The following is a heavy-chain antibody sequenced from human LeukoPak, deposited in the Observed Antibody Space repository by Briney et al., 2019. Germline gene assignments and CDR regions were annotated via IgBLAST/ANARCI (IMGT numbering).Heavy chain of an antibody. CDR1: GGSISSSSYF. CDR2: IFYSGST. J-gene: IGHJ4*02. D-gene: IGHD4-17*01. CDR3: ARQMNTVTADY. Sequence: PSGTLSLTCTVSGGSISSSSYFWGWIRQPPGKGLEWIGSIFYSGSTYYNPPLNSRVTISIDTSKNQFSLRLSSVTAADTAVYYCARQMNTVTADYWGQGTLVTVSS. V-gene: IGHV4-39*01.